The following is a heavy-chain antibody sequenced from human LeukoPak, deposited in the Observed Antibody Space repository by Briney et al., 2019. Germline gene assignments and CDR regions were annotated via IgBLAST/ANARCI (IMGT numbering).Heavy chain of an antibody. D-gene: IGHD2-8*01. CDR2: ISAYNGNT. V-gene: IGHV1-18*01. Sequence: ASVKVSCKASGYTFTSYGISWVRQAPGQGLGWMGWISAYNGNTNYAQKLQGRVTMTTDTSTRTVYMELRSLRSDDTAVYYCARDYDCTNGVCFIFPPYYYYYMDVWGKGTTVTVSS. CDR1: GYTFTSYG. CDR3: ARDYDCTNGVCFIFPPYYYYYMDV. J-gene: IGHJ6*03.